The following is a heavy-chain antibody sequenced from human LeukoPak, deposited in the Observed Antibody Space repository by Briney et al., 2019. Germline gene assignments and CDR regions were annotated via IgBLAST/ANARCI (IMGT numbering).Heavy chain of an antibody. CDR2: ISYDGSNK. Sequence: GGSLRLSCAASGFTFSSYAMHWVRQAPGKGLEWVAVISYDGSNKYYADSVKGRFTISRDNPKNTLYLQMNSLRAEDTAVYYCARDGYSPFDYWGQGTLVTVSS. CDR3: ARDGYSPFDY. CDR1: GFTFSSYA. J-gene: IGHJ4*02. D-gene: IGHD4-11*01. V-gene: IGHV3-30*04.